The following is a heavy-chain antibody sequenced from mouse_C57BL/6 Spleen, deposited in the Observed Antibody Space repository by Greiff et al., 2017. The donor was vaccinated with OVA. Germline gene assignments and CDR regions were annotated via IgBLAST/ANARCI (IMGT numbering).Heavy chain of an antibody. Sequence: EVKLQESGPGLVKPSQSLSLTCSVTGYSITSGYYWNWIRQFPGNKLEWMGYISYDGSNNYNPSLKNRISITRDTSKNQLFLKLNSVTTEDTATYYCARWAAYYYGSSWYFDVWGTGTTVTVSS. D-gene: IGHD1-1*01. V-gene: IGHV3-6*01. J-gene: IGHJ1*03. CDR1: GYSITSGYY. CDR2: ISYDGSN. CDR3: ARWAAYYYGSSWYFDV.